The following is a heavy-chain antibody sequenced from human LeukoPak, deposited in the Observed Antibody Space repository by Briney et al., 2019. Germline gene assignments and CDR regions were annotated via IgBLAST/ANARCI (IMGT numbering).Heavy chain of an antibody. D-gene: IGHD6-6*01. CDR3: AKDRGSSSYYYYYYYMDV. CDR2: IRYDGSNK. V-gene: IGHV3-30*02. Sequence: GGSLRLSCAASGFTFSSYGMHWVRQAPGKGLGWVAFIRYDGSNKYYADSVKGRFTISRDNSKNTLYLQMNSLRAEDTAVYYCAKDRGSSSYYYYYYYMDVWGKGTTVTVSS. CDR1: GFTFSSYG. J-gene: IGHJ6*03.